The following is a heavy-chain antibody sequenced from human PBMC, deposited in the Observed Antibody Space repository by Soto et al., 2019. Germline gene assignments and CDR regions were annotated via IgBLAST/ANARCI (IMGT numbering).Heavy chain of an antibody. Sequence: QLHLVQSGAVVKKPGASVTVSCSASGYPVTAYYMHWVRQAPGRGLEWMGGINPATGAAKYTQTFQGRGTMARDTSTSTVFMELGGLTSEDTAVFYWARGGGVGVAGSAAFDMWGQGTVVTVSS. V-gene: IGHV1-2*02. D-gene: IGHD3-3*01. CDR2: INPATGAA. J-gene: IGHJ3*02. CDR3: ARGGGVGVAGSAAFDM. CDR1: GYPVTAYY.